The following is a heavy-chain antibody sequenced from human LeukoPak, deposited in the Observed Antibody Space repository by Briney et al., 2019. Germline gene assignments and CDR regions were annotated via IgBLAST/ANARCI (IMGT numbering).Heavy chain of an antibody. D-gene: IGHD2-15*01. V-gene: IGHV4-61*02. CDR2: IYTSGST. J-gene: IGHJ5*02. CDR1: GGSISSGSYY. CDR3: ARQGGYCSGGSCSRGPPPSNWFDP. Sequence: ASETLSLTCTVSGGSISSGSYYWSWIRQPAGKGLEWIGRIYTSGSTNYNPSLKSRVTISVDTSKNQFSLKLSSVTAADTAVYYCARQGGYCSGGSCSRGPPPSNWFDPWGQGTLVTVSS.